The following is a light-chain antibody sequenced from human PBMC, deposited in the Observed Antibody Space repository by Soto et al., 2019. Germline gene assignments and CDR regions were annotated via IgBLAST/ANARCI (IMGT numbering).Light chain of an antibody. CDR1: QSVSSL. CDR2: DAS. Sequence: EIVLTQSPATLSLSPGEGATLSCRASQSVSSLLAWYQQKSGQPPRLLVSDASKRATGVPARFSGSGSGTDFTLIISSLEPEDFAIYYCQQRSNWPLTFGAGTKVEIK. V-gene: IGKV3-11*01. J-gene: IGKJ4*01. CDR3: QQRSNWPLT.